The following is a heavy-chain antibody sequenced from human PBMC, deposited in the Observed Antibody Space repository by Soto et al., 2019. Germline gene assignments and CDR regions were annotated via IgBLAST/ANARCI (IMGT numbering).Heavy chain of an antibody. CDR2: IWYDGSSE. Sequence: QVPLVESGGGVVQPGRSLRLSCATSGFTFSSYGMHWVRQAPGKGLEWVAVIWYDGSSEYYADSVKGRFTISRDNSKNTLYLQMNSLRAEDTAVYYCARGRWLQLGGDYWGQGTLVTVSS. J-gene: IGHJ4*02. CDR1: GFTFSSYG. D-gene: IGHD5-12*01. CDR3: ARGRWLQLGGDY. V-gene: IGHV3-33*01.